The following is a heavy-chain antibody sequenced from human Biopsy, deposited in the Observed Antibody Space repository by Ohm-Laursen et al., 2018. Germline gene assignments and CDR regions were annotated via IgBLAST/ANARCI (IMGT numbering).Heavy chain of an antibody. V-gene: IGHV1-8*01. D-gene: IGHD4-11*01. Sequence: ASVKVSCKVSGYTFTSYDITWVRQASGQGPEWIGWLNPVSGNSNFGQKFRGRVTVTSDTSISSVYMELSGLTSDDTATYYCGRAVRNQLQTDPWGQGTLVTVTS. CDR2: LNPVSGNS. J-gene: IGHJ5*02. CDR3: GRAVRNQLQTDP. CDR1: GYTFTSYD.